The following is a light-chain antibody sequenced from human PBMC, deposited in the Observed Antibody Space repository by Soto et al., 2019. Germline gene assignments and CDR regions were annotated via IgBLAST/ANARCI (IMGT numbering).Light chain of an antibody. CDR1: QSVASNY. Sequence: EIVLTQSPGPLSLSPGERATLSCRASQSVASNYLAWYQQKPGQAPRLLIYGASSRATGIPDRFSGSGSGTDFTLTISSLEPQDFAVYYCQQYSTSPRTFGQGTKVEIK. CDR3: QQYSTSPRT. V-gene: IGKV3-20*01. J-gene: IGKJ1*01. CDR2: GAS.